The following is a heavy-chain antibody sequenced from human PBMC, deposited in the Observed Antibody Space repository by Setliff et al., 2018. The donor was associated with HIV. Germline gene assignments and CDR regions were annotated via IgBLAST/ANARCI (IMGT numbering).Heavy chain of an antibody. Sequence: SVKVSCKASGFTFTTSAMQWVRQARGRRLEWIGWIVVGSGNTNYARKFQERVNITRDMSTSTSYMELTNLRSEGTAVYYCAARPGVDSSGHYDYYYMDVWGEGTTGTSP. V-gene: IGHV1-58*02. CDR2: IVVGSGNT. CDR1: GFTFTTSA. CDR3: AARPGVDSSGHYDYYYMDV. J-gene: IGHJ6*03. D-gene: IGHD3-22*01.